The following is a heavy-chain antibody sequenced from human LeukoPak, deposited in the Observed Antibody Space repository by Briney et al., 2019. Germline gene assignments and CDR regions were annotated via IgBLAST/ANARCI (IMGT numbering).Heavy chain of an antibody. Sequence: PGGSLRLSCAASGFTFSSYEMNWVRQAPGKGLEWISYISSSGSTIYYADSVKGRFTISRDNAKNSLYLQMNSLRVEDTALYYCVRDGAEVAHDYWGQGTLVTVSS. V-gene: IGHV3-48*03. D-gene: IGHD5-12*01. CDR3: VRDGAEVAHDY. J-gene: IGHJ4*02. CDR1: GFTFSSYE. CDR2: ISSSGSTI.